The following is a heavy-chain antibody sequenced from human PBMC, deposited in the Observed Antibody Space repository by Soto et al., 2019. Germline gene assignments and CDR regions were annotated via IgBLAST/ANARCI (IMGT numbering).Heavy chain of an antibody. CDR2: INAGNGNT. V-gene: IGHV1-3*01. CDR3: ASSATTADYYYGMDV. J-gene: IGHJ6*02. D-gene: IGHD1-26*01. CDR1: GYTFTSYA. Sequence: ASVKVSCKASGYTFTSYAMHWVRQAPGQRLEWMGWINAGNGNTKYSQKFQGRVTITRDTSASTAYMELSSLRSEYTAVYYCASSATTADYYYGMDVWGQGTTVTVSS.